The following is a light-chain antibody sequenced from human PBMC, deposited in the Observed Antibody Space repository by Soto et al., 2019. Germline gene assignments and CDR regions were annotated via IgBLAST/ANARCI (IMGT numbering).Light chain of an antibody. CDR1: QTLSNSF. J-gene: IGKJ1*01. Sequence: ELVLPQSPGNPSLSSGASATLSCRASQTLSNSFIAWYQQQPGKAPRLLIYDTSSRATGVPDRYRDSWSWTDFPLTISSLEPEDFAGYYWQLYVDSPPRWTFGQGTKV. CDR2: DTS. V-gene: IGKV3-20*01. CDR3: QLYVDSPPRWT.